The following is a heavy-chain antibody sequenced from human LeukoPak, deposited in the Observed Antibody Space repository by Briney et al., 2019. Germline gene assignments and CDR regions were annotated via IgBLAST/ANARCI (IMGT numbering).Heavy chain of an antibody. J-gene: IGHJ6*02. CDR2: INPNSGGT. CDR3: ARDELWNGYYSVNYNYYGMDV. Sequence: GASVKVSCKASGYTFTGYYMHWVRQAPGQGLEWMGRINPNSGGTNYAQKFQGRVTMTRDTSISTAYTELSRLTSDDTAVYYCARDELWNGYYSVNYNYYGMDVWGQGTTVTVSS. CDR1: GYTFTGYY. V-gene: IGHV1-2*06. D-gene: IGHD3-3*01.